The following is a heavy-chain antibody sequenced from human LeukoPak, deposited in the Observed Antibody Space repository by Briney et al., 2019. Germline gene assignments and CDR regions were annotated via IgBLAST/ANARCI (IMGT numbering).Heavy chain of an antibody. CDR1: GYTYTSYC. Sequence: SASVKVPCKASGYTYTSYCISWARQAPGQGLEWMGWISAYNGNTNYAQKLQARVTMTTDTSTSTAYMELRSLRSDDTAVYYCAREDVSYGSGSYYFDYWGQGTLVTVSS. V-gene: IGHV1-18*01. CDR2: ISAYNGNT. D-gene: IGHD3-10*01. CDR3: AREDVSYGSGSYYFDY. J-gene: IGHJ4*02.